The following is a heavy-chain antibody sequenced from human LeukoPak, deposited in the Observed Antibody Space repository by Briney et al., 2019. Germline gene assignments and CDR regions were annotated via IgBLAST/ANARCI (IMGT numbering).Heavy chain of an antibody. D-gene: IGHD1-26*01. CDR3: ARVLRRWELLDY. J-gene: IGHJ4*02. CDR1: GGSISSYY. Sequence: SETLSLTCTVSGGSISSYYWSWIRQPLGKGLEWIGYIYYSGSTYYNPSLKSRVTISVDTSKNQFSLKLSSVTAADTAVYYCARVLRRWELLDYWGQGTLVTVSS. CDR2: IYYSGST. V-gene: IGHV4-59*12.